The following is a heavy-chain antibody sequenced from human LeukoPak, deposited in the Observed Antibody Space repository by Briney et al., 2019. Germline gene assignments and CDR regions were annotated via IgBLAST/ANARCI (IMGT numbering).Heavy chain of an antibody. Sequence: SVKVSCKASGGTFSSYAISWVRQAPGQGLEWMGGIIPIFGTANYAQKFQGRVTITADESTSTAYTELSSLRSEDTAVYYCARSDIVVVPAAPIYYYGMDVWGQGTTVTVSS. V-gene: IGHV1-69*13. CDR1: GGTFSSYA. J-gene: IGHJ6*02. CDR3: ARSDIVVVPAAPIYYYGMDV. D-gene: IGHD2-2*01. CDR2: IIPIFGTA.